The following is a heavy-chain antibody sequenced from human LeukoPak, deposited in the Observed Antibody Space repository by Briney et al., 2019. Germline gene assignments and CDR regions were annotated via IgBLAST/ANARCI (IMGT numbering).Heavy chain of an antibody. CDR1: GFTFSTYA. Sequence: GGSLRLSCVVSGFTFSTYAMNWVRQAPGKGLEWVSGISASGGSTYYTDSVKGRFTISRDNSKNTLFMQMNSLRDEDTALYYCAKYVGQSGSNYYGLDVWGQGTTVTVSS. V-gene: IGHV3-23*01. CDR3: AKYVGQSGSNYYGLDV. J-gene: IGHJ6*02. D-gene: IGHD1-26*01. CDR2: ISASGGST.